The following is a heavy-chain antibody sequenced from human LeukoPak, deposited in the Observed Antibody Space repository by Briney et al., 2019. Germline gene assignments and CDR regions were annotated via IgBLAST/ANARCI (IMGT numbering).Heavy chain of an antibody. J-gene: IGHJ5*02. CDR1: GGSFSGYY. Sequence: SETLSLTCAVYGGSFSGYYWSWIRQPPGKGLEWIGEINHSGSTNYNPSLTSRVTISVDTSKNQFSLKLSSVTAADTAVYYCARDDYDSSGYYPLRSPFFDPWGQGTLVTVSS. CDR3: ARDDYDSSGYYPLRSPFFDP. V-gene: IGHV4-34*01. CDR2: INHSGST. D-gene: IGHD3-22*01.